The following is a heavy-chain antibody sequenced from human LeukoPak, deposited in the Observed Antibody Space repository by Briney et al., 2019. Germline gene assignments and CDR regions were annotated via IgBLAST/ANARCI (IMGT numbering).Heavy chain of an antibody. J-gene: IGHJ4*02. CDR2: ISSSSSTI. V-gene: IGHV3-48*01. Sequence: GGSLRLSCAASGFTFSSYSMNWVRQAPGKGLEWVSYISSSSSTIYYADSVKGRFTSSRDNAKNSLYLQMNSLRAEDTAVYYCARGKLAAAGRRTYYFDYWGQGTLVTVSS. CDR3: ARGKLAAAGRRTYYFDY. CDR1: GFTFSSYS. D-gene: IGHD6-13*01.